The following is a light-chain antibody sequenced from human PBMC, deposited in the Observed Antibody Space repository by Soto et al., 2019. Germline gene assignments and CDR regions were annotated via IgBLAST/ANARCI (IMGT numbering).Light chain of an antibody. CDR1: VLAKKY. CDR3: YSAADNNSYV. J-gene: IGLJ1*01. Sequence: SSELTQPSSVSVSPGQTARITCSGDVLAKKYARWFQQKPGQAPVLVIYKDSERPSGIPERFSGSSSGTTVTLTISGAQVEDEADYYCYSAADNNSYVFGTGTKVTVL. V-gene: IGLV3-27*01. CDR2: KDS.